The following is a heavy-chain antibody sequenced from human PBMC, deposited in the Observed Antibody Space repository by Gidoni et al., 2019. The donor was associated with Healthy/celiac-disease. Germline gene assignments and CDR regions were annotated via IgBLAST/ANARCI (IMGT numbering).Heavy chain of an antibody. V-gene: IGHV1-18*01. CDR3: AREELLWFGELLPRGAFDI. D-gene: IGHD3-10*01. Sequence: HVQLVQSGAEVKKPGASVKVSCKASGSTFTSYGISWVRQAPGQGLEWMGWISAYNGNTNYAQKLQGRVTMTTDTSTSTAYMELRSLRSDDTAVYYCAREELLWFGELLPRGAFDIWGQGTMVTVSS. CDR2: ISAYNGNT. J-gene: IGHJ3*02. CDR1: GSTFTSYG.